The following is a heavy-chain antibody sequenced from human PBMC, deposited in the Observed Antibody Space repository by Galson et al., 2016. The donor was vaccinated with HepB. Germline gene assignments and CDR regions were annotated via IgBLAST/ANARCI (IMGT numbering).Heavy chain of an antibody. V-gene: IGHV1-2*04. CDR3: ARGFTGYDSSGPYSPYDYFDY. J-gene: IGHJ4*02. CDR2: INPNSGGT. Sequence: SVKVSCKASGYTFTEYYMHWVRQAPGQGLEWMGWINPNSGGTNYAQKFQDWVTMTRDTSINTVYMELNRLRSDDTAVYYCARGFTGYDSSGPYSPYDYFDYWGQGTLVTASS. CDR1: GYTFTEYY. D-gene: IGHD3-22*01.